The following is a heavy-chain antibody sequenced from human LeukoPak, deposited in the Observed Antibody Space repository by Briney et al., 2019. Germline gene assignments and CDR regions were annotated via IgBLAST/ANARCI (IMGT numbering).Heavy chain of an antibody. D-gene: IGHD2-2*01. V-gene: IGHV3-74*01. CDR2: ISGDERSI. CDR3: AREYCSTTSCSNHDAFDI. CDR1: GFTFSSYW. Sequence: PGGSLRLSCAASGFTFSSYWMHWVRQAPGEGLEWVSRISGDERSISYADSVQGRFTISRDNAKNTLYLQMNSLRAEEAAVYYCAREYCSTTSCSNHDAFDIWGQGTMVTVSS. J-gene: IGHJ3*02.